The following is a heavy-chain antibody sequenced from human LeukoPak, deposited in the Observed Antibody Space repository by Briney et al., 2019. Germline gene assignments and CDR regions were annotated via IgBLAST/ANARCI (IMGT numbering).Heavy chain of an antibody. CDR1: GGSISSRSYY. J-gene: IGHJ3*02. Sequence: SETLSLTCTVSGGSISSRSYYWGWIRQPPGKGLVWIGSIYYSGSTYYNPSFKSRVTISVDTSKNQFSLKLSSVTAADTAVYYCASSPLTGTTDDAFDIWGQGTMVTVSS. CDR3: ASSPLTGTTDDAFDI. CDR2: IYYSGST. D-gene: IGHD1-7*01. V-gene: IGHV4-39*01.